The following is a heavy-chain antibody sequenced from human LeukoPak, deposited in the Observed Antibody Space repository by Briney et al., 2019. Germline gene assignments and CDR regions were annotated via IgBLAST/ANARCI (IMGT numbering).Heavy chain of an antibody. CDR2: IYTSGST. V-gene: IGHV4-4*07. CDR3: ASLTTVTTDDYYYYYMDV. J-gene: IGHJ6*03. CDR1: GGSISGYY. Sequence: PSETLSLTCTVSGGSISGYYWSWIRQPAGKGLEWIGRIYTSGSTNYNPSLKSRVTMSVDTSKNQFSLKLSSVTAADTAVYYCASLTTVTTDDYYYYYMDVWGKGTTVTVSS. D-gene: IGHD4-17*01.